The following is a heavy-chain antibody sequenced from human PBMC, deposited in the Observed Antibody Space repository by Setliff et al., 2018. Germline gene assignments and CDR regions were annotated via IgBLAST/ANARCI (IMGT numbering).Heavy chain of an antibody. CDR1: GYSFTTYA. D-gene: IGHD3-16*01. CDR2: INAANGDT. J-gene: IGHJ3*02. Sequence: ASVKVSCKASGYSFTTYAIHWVRQAPGQGLEWLAWINAANGDTKYSRELQGRVTITRDTSANTAYVELGRLRSDDTAVYFCARDGGGDSDAFDIWGQGTMVTVSS. CDR3: ARDGGGDSDAFDI. V-gene: IGHV1-3*01.